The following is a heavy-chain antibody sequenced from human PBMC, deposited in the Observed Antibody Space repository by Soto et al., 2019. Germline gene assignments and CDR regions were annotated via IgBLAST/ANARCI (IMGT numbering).Heavy chain of an antibody. J-gene: IGHJ6*02. Sequence: ASVKVSCKASGYTFTSYYMHWVRQAPGQGLEWMGIINPSGGSTSYAQKFQGRVTMTRDTSTNTVYMELSSLRSEDTAVYYCARLRIASQNYYGMDVWGQGNPGHRLL. CDR3: ARLRIASQNYYGMDV. CDR1: GYTFTSYY. V-gene: IGHV1-46*01. CDR2: INPSGGST.